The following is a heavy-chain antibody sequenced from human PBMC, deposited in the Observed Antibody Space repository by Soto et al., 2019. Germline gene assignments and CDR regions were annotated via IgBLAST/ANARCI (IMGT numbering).Heavy chain of an antibody. D-gene: IGHD3-16*01. CDR1: GFSMSDYY. V-gene: IGHV4-59*01. CDR3: ARSGHIFEGVN. CDR2: LHCSGNS. J-gene: IGHJ4*02. Sequence: KTAGTLSLTCAVSGFSMSDYYRSWIRQSPGKGLEHIGSLHCSGNSNYNPSLKSRLTISMDRYKNQFSMKLPSMTAADTAIYYCARSGHIFEGVNWGQGILVTVSS.